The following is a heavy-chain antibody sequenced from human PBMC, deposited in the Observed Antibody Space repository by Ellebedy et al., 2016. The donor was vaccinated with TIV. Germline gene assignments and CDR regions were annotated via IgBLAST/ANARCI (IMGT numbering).Heavy chain of an antibody. V-gene: IGHV3-7*02. Sequence: GESLKISCAASGFTFTTFWMSWVRQAPGKGLEWVGNINQDGSEKCYGDSVKGRFTISRDNAKNSVYLQMNSLRAEDTAVYYCARAPSYLGDIVVVPAASLRAYYYGMDVWGQGTTVTVSS. CDR1: GFTFTTFW. D-gene: IGHD2-2*01. CDR2: INQDGSEK. J-gene: IGHJ6*02. CDR3: ARAPSYLGDIVVVPAASLRAYYYGMDV.